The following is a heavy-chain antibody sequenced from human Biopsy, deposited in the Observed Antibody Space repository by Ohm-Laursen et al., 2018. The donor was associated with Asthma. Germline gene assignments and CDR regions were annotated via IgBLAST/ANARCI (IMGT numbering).Heavy chain of an antibody. Sequence: SLRLSCAASGFTFDNYTMHWVRQAPGKGLEWVTIISYDGRNTYYADSVEGRFTIPRDNSKNTLFLQLSSLRPEDTAVYYCARGGLHYYEYYGMDVWGQGTTVTVSS. CDR3: ARGGLHYYEYYGMDV. D-gene: IGHD2-21*02. CDR1: GFTFDNYT. V-gene: IGHV3-30*04. CDR2: ISYDGRNT. J-gene: IGHJ6*02.